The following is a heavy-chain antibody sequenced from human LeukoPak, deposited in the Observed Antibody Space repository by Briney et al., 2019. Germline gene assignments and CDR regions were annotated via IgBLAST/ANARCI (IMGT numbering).Heavy chain of an antibody. J-gene: IGHJ4*02. Sequence: GRSLRLSCAASGFTFSSYGMHWVRQAPGKGLEWVAVIWYDGSNKYYADSVKGRFTISRDNSKNTLYLQMNSLRAEDTAVYYCARVRGGSWYGASLDYWGQGTLVTVSS. CDR2: IWYDGSNK. D-gene: IGHD6-13*01. CDR3: ARVRGGSWYGASLDY. V-gene: IGHV3-33*01. CDR1: GFTFSSYG.